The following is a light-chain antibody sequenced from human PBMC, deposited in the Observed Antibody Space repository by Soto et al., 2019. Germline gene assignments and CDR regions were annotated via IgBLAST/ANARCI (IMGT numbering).Light chain of an antibody. V-gene: IGKV3-11*01. J-gene: IGKJ5*01. CDR1: QSISNY. Sequence: EIVLTQSPATLSLSPGERATLSCRASQSISNYVAWYQQKPGQAPRLLIYDASDRATGIPGRFSGSGSGTDFILTISSLQSEDFAVYYCQQRSNWPITFGQGTRLEIK. CDR2: DAS. CDR3: QQRSNWPIT.